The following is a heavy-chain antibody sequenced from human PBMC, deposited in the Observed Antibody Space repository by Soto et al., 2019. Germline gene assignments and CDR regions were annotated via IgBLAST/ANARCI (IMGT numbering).Heavy chain of an antibody. Sequence: PSETLSLTCTVSGGSVSSGSYYWSWIRQPPGKGLEWIGYIYYSGSTNYNPSLKSRVTISVDTSKNQFSLKLSSVTAADTAVYYCAREESSGGYLPSWGLGTLVTVS. V-gene: IGHV4-61*01. CDR2: IYYSGST. J-gene: IGHJ4*02. D-gene: IGHD1-26*01. CDR1: GGSVSSGSYY. CDR3: AREESSGGYLPS.